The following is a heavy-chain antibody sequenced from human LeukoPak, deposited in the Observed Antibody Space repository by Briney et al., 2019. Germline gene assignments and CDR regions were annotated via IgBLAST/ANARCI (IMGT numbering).Heavy chain of an antibody. CDR3: ARDSYVYYYYYYGMDV. V-gene: IGHV3-21*01. CDR1: GFTFSSYS. J-gene: IGHJ6*02. Sequence: GGSLRLSCAASGFTFSSYSMTWVRQAPGKGLEWVSSISSSSSYIYYADSVKGRFTISRDNAKNSLYLQMNSLRAEDTAVYYCARDSYVYYYYYYGMDVWGQGTTVTVSS. CDR2: ISSSSSYI. D-gene: IGHD1-26*01.